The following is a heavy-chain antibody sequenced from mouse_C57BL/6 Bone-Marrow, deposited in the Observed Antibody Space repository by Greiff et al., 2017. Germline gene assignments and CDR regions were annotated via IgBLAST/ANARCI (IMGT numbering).Heavy chain of an antibody. CDR2: INPNYGTT. CDR1: GYSFTDYN. J-gene: IGHJ4*01. Sequence: EVQLQQSGPELVKPGASVKISCKASGYSFTDYNMNWVKQSNGKSLEWIGVINPNYGTTCYNQKFKGKATLTVDQSSSTAYMQLNSLTSEDSAVYYCAKYYYGSSLYYAMDYWGQGTSVTVSS. D-gene: IGHD1-1*01. CDR3: AKYYYGSSLYYAMDY. V-gene: IGHV1-39*01.